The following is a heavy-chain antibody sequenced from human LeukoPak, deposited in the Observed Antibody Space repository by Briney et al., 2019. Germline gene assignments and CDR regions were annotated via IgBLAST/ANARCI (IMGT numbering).Heavy chain of an antibody. V-gene: IGHV3-48*01. CDR3: AAKGNGYTGIYLFAH. Sequence: GGSLSLSCAASGFTFSSYSMNWVRQAPGKGLEWVSYITKSGTTTYYADSVKGRFTISRDNSENTLDLHMHSLRAEDTAVYYCAAKGNGYTGIYLFAHWGQGTLVTVSS. J-gene: IGHJ4*02. CDR2: ITKSGTTT. CDR1: GFTFSSYS. D-gene: IGHD1-26*01.